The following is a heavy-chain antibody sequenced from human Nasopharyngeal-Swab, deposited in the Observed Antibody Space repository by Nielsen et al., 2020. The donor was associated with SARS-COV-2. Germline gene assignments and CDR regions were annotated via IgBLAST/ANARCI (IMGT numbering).Heavy chain of an antibody. CDR3: ARGDSSSWYQFFGSY. CDR2: IWYDGSNK. Sequence: GESLKISCAASGFTFSSYGMHWVRQAPGKGLEWVAVIWYDGSNKYYADSVKGRFTISRDNSKNTLYLQMNSLRAEDTAVYYCARGDSSSWYQFFGSYWGQGTLVTVSS. CDR1: GFTFSSYG. D-gene: IGHD6-13*01. V-gene: IGHV3-33*01. J-gene: IGHJ4*02.